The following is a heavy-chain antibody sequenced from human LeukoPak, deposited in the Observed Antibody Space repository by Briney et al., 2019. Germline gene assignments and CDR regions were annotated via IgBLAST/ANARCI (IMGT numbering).Heavy chain of an antibody. D-gene: IGHD6-13*01. Sequence: GGSLRLSWEASGLTFVGYTMNWVRQTPGGGLEWVSSVTSGSIYIYYADSVKGRFTISRGSATNSLYLQMNSLRVEDTGVYYCAKEGDATAAAGMGGFDLWGQGTMVTVSS. J-gene: IGHJ3*01. CDR1: GLTFVGYT. V-gene: IGHV3-21*01. CDR2: VTSGSIYI. CDR3: AKEGDATAAAGMGGFDL.